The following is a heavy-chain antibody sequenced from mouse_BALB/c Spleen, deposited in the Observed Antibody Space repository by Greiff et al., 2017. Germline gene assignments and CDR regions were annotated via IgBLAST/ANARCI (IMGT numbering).Heavy chain of an antibody. CDR3: ARSGYYAMDY. CDR2: INPYYGST. Sequence: EVQLQQTGPELVKPGASVKISCKASGYSFTDYIMLWVKQSHGKSLEWIGNINPYYGSTSYNLKFKGKATLTVDKSSSTAYMQLNSLTSEDSAVYYCARSGYYAMDYWGQGTSVTVSS. V-gene: IGHV1-39*01. CDR1: GYSFTDYI. J-gene: IGHJ4*01.